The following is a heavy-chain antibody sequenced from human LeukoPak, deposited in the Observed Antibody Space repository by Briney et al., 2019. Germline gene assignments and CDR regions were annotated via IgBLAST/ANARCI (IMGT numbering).Heavy chain of an antibody. Sequence: SETLSLTCTVSGGSISSYYWSWIRQPPGKGLEWIGYIYYSGSTNYNPSLKSRVTISVDTYKNQFSLKLSSVTAADTAVYYCARVTGEGYFDYWGQGTLVTVSS. D-gene: IGHD7-27*01. CDR3: ARVTGEGYFDY. J-gene: IGHJ4*02. V-gene: IGHV4-59*01. CDR1: GGSISSYY. CDR2: IYYSGST.